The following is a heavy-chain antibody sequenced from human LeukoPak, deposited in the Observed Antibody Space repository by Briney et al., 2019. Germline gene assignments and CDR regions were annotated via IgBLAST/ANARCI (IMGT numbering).Heavy chain of an antibody. D-gene: IGHD3-10*01. Sequence: PSETLSLTCSVSGYSISSCYYCTWLQPPPGKVLEWTGNIYHSGSTYYNPSLKSRFTISVETSKTQFSLQLSSVTAADTAVHYCARRFGLLWFGHDAFDIWGQGTMVTVSS. CDR3: ARRFGLLWFGHDAFDI. J-gene: IGHJ3*02. CDR2: IYHSGST. CDR1: GYSISSCYY. V-gene: IGHV4-38-2*02.